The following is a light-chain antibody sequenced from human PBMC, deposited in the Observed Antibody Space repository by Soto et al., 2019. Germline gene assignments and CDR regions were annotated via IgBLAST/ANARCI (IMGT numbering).Light chain of an antibody. J-gene: IGKJ1*01. V-gene: IGKV1-5*01. Sequence: DIQMTQSPSTLSASVGDRVTITCRASQSISSWLAWYQQKPGKAPKLLIYDASSLESGVPSRFSGSGAGTEFTLTISSLQPDDFATYYCKQLGTFGQGTKGEIK. CDR1: QSISSW. CDR3: KQLGT. CDR2: DAS.